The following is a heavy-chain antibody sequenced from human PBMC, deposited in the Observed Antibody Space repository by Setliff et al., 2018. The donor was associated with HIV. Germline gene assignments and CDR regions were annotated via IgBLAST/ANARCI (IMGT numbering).Heavy chain of an antibody. CDR1: GYSFSNHY. CDR3: ARDRSYYPNYFDY. Sequence: GASVKVSCKASGYSFSNHYIHWVRQAPGQGLEWMGGIIPILGTTYYAQKFQGRVTITTDESTRTSYMELSSLRSEDTAVYYCARDRSYYPNYFDYWGQGTLVTVSS. V-gene: IGHV1-69*16. J-gene: IGHJ4*02. CDR2: IIPILGTT. D-gene: IGHD1-26*01.